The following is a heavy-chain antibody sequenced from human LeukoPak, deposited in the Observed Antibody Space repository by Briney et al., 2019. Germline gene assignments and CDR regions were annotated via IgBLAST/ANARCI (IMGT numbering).Heavy chain of an antibody. CDR3: AKAPGGMIVVVKRDAFDI. Sequence: GGSLRLSCAASGFTFSSYGMSWVRQAPGKGLEWVSTISASGGSTYYADSVKGRFTISRDNSKNTLYLQMNSLRAEDTAVYYCAKAPGGMIVVVKRDAFDIWGQGTMVTVSS. D-gene: IGHD3-22*01. CDR1: GFTFSSYG. J-gene: IGHJ3*02. CDR2: ISASGGST. V-gene: IGHV3-23*01.